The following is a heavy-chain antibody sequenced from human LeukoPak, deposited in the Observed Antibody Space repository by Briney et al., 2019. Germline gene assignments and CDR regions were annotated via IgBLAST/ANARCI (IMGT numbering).Heavy chain of an antibody. CDR2: IYYTGST. D-gene: IGHD3-10*01. CDR3: ARGSGGANYFDY. CDR1: GXSISSYY. V-gene: IGHV4-59*01. Sequence: SETLSLTCTVSGXSISSYYWSWIRQSPGKGLEWIGYIYYTGSTNYNPSLKSRVTISVDKAKNQFSLKLSSVTAADTAVFYCARGSGGANYFDYWGQGALVTVSS. J-gene: IGHJ4*02.